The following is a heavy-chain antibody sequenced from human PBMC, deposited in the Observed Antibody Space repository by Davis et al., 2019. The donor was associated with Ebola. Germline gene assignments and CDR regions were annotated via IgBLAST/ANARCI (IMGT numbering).Heavy chain of an antibody. J-gene: IGHJ3*02. CDR3: ARGSVGTAFRAFDI. V-gene: IGHV3-72*01. CDR1: GFTFSDYY. CDR2: IRNKASSYST. Sequence: GESLKISCAASGFTFSDYYMDWVRQAPGMGLEWVGRIRNKASSYSTEYAASVKDRFIISRDDSMDSLYLQMNSLKTEDTAVYYCARGSVGTAFRAFDIWGQGTMVTVSS. D-gene: IGHD5-18*01.